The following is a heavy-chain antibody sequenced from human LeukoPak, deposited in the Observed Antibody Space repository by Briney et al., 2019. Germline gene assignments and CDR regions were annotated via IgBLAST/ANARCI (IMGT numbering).Heavy chain of an antibody. D-gene: IGHD6-13*01. V-gene: IGHV4-59*01. CDR3: ARTIAAAGTLPTQRYFDY. Sequence: NPSETLSLTCTVSGVSISSYYWSWIRQPPGKGLEWIGYIYYSGSTNYNSSLKSRVTISVDTSKNQFSLRLTSVTAADTAVYYCARTIAAAGTLPTQRYFDYWGQGTLVTVSS. J-gene: IGHJ4*02. CDR2: IYYSGST. CDR1: GVSISSYY.